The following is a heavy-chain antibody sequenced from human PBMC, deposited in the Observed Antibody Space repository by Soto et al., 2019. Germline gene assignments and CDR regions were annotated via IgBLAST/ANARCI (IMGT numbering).Heavy chain of an antibody. D-gene: IGHD6-6*01. CDR2: ISGYNGDT. CDR3: ARDKPQQIVGYNYYYGMDV. V-gene: IGHV1-18*04. J-gene: IGHJ6*02. Sequence: QLHLVQSGAEVKKPGASVMVSCTASGYTFTSFGVSWVRQVPGQGLEWMGWISGYNGDTDYAQKFQGRVTMTTDRYTSTAYMEVRSLRSDDTAVYYCARDKPQQIVGYNYYYGMDVWGQGTTVTVSS. CDR1: GYTFTSFG.